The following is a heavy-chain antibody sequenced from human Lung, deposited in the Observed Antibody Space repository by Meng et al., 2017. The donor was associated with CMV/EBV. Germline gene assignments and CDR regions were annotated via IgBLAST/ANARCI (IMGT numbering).Heavy chain of an antibody. D-gene: IGHD6-13*01. CDR3: AKAGSSSSYSSSWYNGLDY. CDR1: GFTFSSYA. J-gene: IGHJ4*02. CDR2: ITGSGGST. V-gene: IGHV3-23*01. Sequence: GESLKISCAASGFTFSSYAMSWVRQAPGKGLEWVSGITGSGGSTYYADSVKGRFTISRDDSKNTLYLQMNSLRAEDTAVYYCAKAGSSSSYSSSWYNGLDYWGQGTXVTVSS.